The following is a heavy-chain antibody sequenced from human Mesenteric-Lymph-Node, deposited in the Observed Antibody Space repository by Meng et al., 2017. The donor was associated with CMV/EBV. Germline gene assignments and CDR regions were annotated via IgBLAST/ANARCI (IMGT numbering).Heavy chain of an antibody. CDR2: SYHRGST. CDR3: ARDVLELEQRHYLDP. CDR1: GGCVGGSSW. J-gene: IGHJ5*02. D-gene: IGHD1/OR15-1a*01. V-gene: IGHV4-4*01. Sequence: SGGCVGGSSWGSWGRQRAGEGLGWVGESYHRGSTNYDPSLGGQVSISVDKYKNQFSLKLSSVTAADTAVYFCARDVLELEQRHYLDPWGQGTLVTVSS.